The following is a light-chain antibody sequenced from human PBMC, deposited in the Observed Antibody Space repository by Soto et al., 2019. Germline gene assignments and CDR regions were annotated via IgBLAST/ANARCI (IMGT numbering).Light chain of an antibody. CDR1: QSVSSNY. Sequence: EIVLTQSPGTLSLSPGERATLSCRASQSVSSNYIAWYQQNPGQAPRLLIYGASTRATGIPDRFSGSGSGTDFTLTISRLKPEDFAVYFCHKHGRSPLFAFAQGTRVAIK. V-gene: IGKV3-20*01. CDR3: HKHGRSPLFA. CDR2: GAS. J-gene: IGKJ2*01.